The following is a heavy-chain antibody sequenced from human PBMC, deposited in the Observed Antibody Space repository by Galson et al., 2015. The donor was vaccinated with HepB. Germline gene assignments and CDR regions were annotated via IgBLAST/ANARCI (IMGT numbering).Heavy chain of an antibody. Sequence: SGYTFTNFYIHWVRQAPGQGLEWMGWVNPSSGVTSYEQKFQGRVTMTRDTSISAAYMELRRLTSDDTAVYFCARVGGVLLDYWGQGALVTVSS. CDR2: VNPSSGVT. D-gene: IGHD3-3*01. CDR3: ARVGGVLLDY. J-gene: IGHJ4*02. CDR1: GYTFTNFY. V-gene: IGHV1-2*02.